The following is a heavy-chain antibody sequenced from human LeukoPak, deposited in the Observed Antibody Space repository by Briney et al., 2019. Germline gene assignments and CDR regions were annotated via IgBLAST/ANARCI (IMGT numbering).Heavy chain of an antibody. Sequence: PGGSLRLSCAASGFTVSSNYMSWVRQAPGKGLECVSILYSGGRTYYADSGKGLFTISRDNSKNTLSLQMNNVRAEDTAVYYCVFVKRNTNWFDPWGQGTLVTVSS. V-gene: IGHV3-53*01. J-gene: IGHJ5*02. CDR2: LYSGGRT. CDR3: VFVKRNTNWFDP. D-gene: IGHD1/OR15-1a*01. CDR1: GFTVSSNY.